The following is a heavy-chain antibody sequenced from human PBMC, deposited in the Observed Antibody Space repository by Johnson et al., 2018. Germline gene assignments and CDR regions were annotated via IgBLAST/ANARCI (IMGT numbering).Heavy chain of an antibody. CDR3: ASRGDYGAFDI. Sequence: QVQLVQSGAEVKKPGASVKVSCKASGYTFTSYYMHWVRQAPGQGLEWMGIINPSGGSTSYAQKFQGRVTITADKSTSTAYMELSSLRSEDKAVYYCASRGDYGAFDIWGQGTMVTVSS. D-gene: IGHD4-17*01. J-gene: IGHJ3*02. V-gene: IGHV1-46*01. CDR2: INPSGGST. CDR1: GYTFTSYY.